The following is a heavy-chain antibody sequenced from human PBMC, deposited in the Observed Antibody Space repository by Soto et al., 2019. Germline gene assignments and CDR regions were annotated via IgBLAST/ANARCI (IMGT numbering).Heavy chain of an antibody. D-gene: IGHD2-15*01. V-gene: IGHV1-18*01. Sequence: QVQLVQSGAEVTEPGASVKLSCQASGYTFMNYAISWVRQAPGQGLEWMGWISPSTGNTDQAQNFQGRVTMTLDTSTNTANMELRTLRSYDSAVYYCARCYCSVGSCYTCWHFDLWGRGTLVTVSS. CDR3: ARCYCSVGSCYTCWHFDL. CDR1: GYTFMNYA. J-gene: IGHJ2*01. CDR2: ISPSTGNT.